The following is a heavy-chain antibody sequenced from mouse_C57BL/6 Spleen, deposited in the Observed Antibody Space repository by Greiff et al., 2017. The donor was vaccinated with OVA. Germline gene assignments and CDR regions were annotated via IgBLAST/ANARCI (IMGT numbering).Heavy chain of an antibody. D-gene: IGHD3-2*02. CDR3: ARRGYFYAMDY. CDR1: GSTFSDYY. CDR2: ISNGGGST. V-gene: IGHV5-12*01. Sequence: EVKLMESGGGLVQPGGSLKLSCAASGSTFSDYYMYWVRQTPEKRLEWVAYISNGGGSTYYPDTVKGRFTISRDNAKNTLYLQMSRLKSEDTAMYYCARRGYFYAMDYWGQGTSVTVSS. J-gene: IGHJ4*01.